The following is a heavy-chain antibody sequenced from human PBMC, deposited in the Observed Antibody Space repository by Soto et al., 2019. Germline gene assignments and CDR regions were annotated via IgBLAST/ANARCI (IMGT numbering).Heavy chain of an antibody. Sequence: QVQLVQSGAEVKKPGSSVKVSCKASGGTFSTYTVSWVRQAPGQGLEWMGGIIPIFRTANYAQKFQGRVTFTADESTSTAYMELSSLRSEDTAVYYCARRYCISTSCHYYGMDVWGQGTTVTVSS. J-gene: IGHJ6*02. V-gene: IGHV1-69*12. CDR3: ARRYCISTSCHYYGMDV. CDR1: GGTFSTYT. D-gene: IGHD2-2*01. CDR2: IIPIFRTA.